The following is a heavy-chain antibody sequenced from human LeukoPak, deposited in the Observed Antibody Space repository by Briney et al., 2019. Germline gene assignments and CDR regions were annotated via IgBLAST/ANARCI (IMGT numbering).Heavy chain of an antibody. Sequence: ASVKVSCKASGYTFTSYDINWVRQATGQGLEWMGWMNPNSGNTDYAQRFQGRVTMTRNTSISTAYMELSSLRSEDTAVYYCARAVTLRGIDYWGQGTLVTVSS. CDR3: ARAVTLRGIDY. D-gene: IGHD1-26*01. V-gene: IGHV1-8*01. CDR1: GYTFTSYD. CDR2: MNPNSGNT. J-gene: IGHJ4*02.